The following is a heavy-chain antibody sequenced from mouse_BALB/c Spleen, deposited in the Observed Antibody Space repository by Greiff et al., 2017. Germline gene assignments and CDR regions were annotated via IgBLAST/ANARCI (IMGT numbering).Heavy chain of an antibody. D-gene: IGHD2-13*01. Sequence: QVQLQQSGAELVRPGTSVKVSCKASGYAFTNYLIEWVKQRPGQGLEWIGVINPGSGGTNYNEKFKGKATLTADKSSSTAYMQLSSLTSDDSAVYFCARKVIARAMDYWGQGTSVTVSS. V-gene: IGHV1-54*01. CDR1: GYAFTNYL. J-gene: IGHJ4*01. CDR2: INPGSGGT. CDR3: ARKVIARAMDY.